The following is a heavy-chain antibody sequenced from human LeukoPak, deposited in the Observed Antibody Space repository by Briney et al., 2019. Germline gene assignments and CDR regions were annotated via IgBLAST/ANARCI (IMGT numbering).Heavy chain of an antibody. CDR2: ISAYNGNT. CDR3: ARDIVVVVAATQGYWFDP. Sequence: ASVKVSCKASGYTLTSYGISWVRQAPGQGLEWMGWISAYNGNTNYAQKLQGRVTMTTDTSTSTAYMELRSLRSDDTAVYYCARDIVVVVAATQGYWFDPWGQGTLVTVSS. J-gene: IGHJ5*02. CDR1: GYTLTSYG. D-gene: IGHD2-15*01. V-gene: IGHV1-18*01.